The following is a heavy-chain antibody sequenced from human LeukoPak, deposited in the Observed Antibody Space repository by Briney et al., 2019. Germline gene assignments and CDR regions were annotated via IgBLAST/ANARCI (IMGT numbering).Heavy chain of an antibody. CDR2: MNPNSGNT. V-gene: IGHV1-8*01. D-gene: IGHD4-23*01. CDR1: GYTFTTYD. CDR3: ARGPNKSDGGNSGSAWFDP. J-gene: IGHJ5*02. Sequence: ASVKVSCKASGYTFTTYDINWVRQATGQGLEWMGWMNPNSGNTGHAQKFQGRVTMTRNTSISTAYMELSSLRSEDTAVYYCARGPNKSDGGNSGSAWFDPWGQGTLVTVSS.